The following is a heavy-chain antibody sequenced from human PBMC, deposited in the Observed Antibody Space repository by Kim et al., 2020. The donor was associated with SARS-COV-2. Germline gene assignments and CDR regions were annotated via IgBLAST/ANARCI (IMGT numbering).Heavy chain of an antibody. CDR2: ISSSGSTI. Sequence: GGSLRLSCAASGFTFSDYYMSWIRQAPGKGLEWVSYISSSGSTIHYADSMKGRFTVSRDNAKNSLYLQMNSLRAEDTAGYYCGRGYCSGGSCNPEDDWGQGALVTVSS. CDR1: GFTFSDYY. CDR3: GRGYCSGGSCNPEDD. J-gene: IGHJ4*02. V-gene: IGHV3-11*01. D-gene: IGHD2-15*01.